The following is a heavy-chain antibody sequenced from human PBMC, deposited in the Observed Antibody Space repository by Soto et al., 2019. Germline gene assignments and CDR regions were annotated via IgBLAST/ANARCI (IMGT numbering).Heavy chain of an antibody. CDR2: IRSKAYGGTT. CDR3: QRWITVTTYYYYGKDV. J-gene: IGHJ6*02. D-gene: IGHD4-17*01. CDR1: GFTFGDYT. Sequence: GGSLRLSCTASGFTFGDYTMSGVRQAPGKGLLMVGVIRSKAYGGTTEYAASVKGTFTIPEEDSKIIAYVQMNSLKTEDTALYYCQRWITVTTYYYYGKDVWCQGTTVPVAS. V-gene: IGHV3-49*04.